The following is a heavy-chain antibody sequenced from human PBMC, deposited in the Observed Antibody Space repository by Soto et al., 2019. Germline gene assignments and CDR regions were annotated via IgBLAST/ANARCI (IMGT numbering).Heavy chain of an antibody. V-gene: IGHV3-23*01. CDR2: ISGSGGST. D-gene: IGHD3-10*01. CDR1: GFTFSSYA. CDR3: AKKAQEGFGDYYYYYMDV. J-gene: IGHJ6*03. Sequence: GGSLRLSCAASGFTFSSYAMSWVRQAPGKGLEWVSAISGSGGSTYYADSVKSRFTISRDNSKNTLYLQMNSLRAEDTAVYYCAKKAQEGFGDYYYYYMDVWGKGTTVTVSS.